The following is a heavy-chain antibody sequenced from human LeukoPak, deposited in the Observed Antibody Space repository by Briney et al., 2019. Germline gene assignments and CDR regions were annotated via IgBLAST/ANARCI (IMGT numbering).Heavy chain of an antibody. J-gene: IGHJ4*02. D-gene: IGHD1-26*01. CDR3: ARDRGGATMVDY. Sequence: GGSLRLSCAASGFTFSSYWMHWVRQAPGKGPVWVSRINSDGSSTSYADSVKGRFTISRDNAKNTLYLQMNSLRAEDTAVYYCARDRGGATMVDYWGQGTLVTVSS. CDR2: INSDGSST. CDR1: GFTFSSYW. V-gene: IGHV3-74*01.